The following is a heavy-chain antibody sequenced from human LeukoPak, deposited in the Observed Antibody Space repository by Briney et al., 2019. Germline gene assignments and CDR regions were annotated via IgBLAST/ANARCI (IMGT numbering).Heavy chain of an antibody. CDR2: IRNKANSYAT. CDR3: TTFDYGDYGGY. J-gene: IGHJ4*02. D-gene: IGHD4-17*01. V-gene: IGHV3-73*01. Sequence: HTGGSLRPSVAASGFTFVASAMNWVGQASGKGLEWFARIRNKANSYATAYAASVKGRFTISRDDSKNTAYLQMNSLKTEDTAVYYCTTFDYGDYGGYWGQGTLVTVSS. CDR1: GFTFVASA.